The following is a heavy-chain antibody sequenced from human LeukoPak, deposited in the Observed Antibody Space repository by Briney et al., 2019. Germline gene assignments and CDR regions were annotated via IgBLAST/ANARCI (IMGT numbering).Heavy chain of an antibody. CDR1: GGSFSGYY. Sequence: SETLSLTRAVYGGSFSGYYWSWIRQPPGKGLEWIGEINHSGSTNYNPSLKSRVTISVDTSKNQFSLKLSSVTAADTAVYYCARGVRGYCSSTSCRRGKNWFDPWGQGTLVTVSS. V-gene: IGHV4-34*01. J-gene: IGHJ5*02. CDR3: ARGVRGYCSSTSCRRGKNWFDP. CDR2: INHSGST. D-gene: IGHD2-2*01.